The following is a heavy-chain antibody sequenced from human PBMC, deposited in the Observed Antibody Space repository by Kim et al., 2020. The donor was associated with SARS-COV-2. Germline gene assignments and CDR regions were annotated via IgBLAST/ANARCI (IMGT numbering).Heavy chain of an antibody. D-gene: IGHD2-8*01. V-gene: IGHV3-66*01. CDR3: ARENGPD. CDR2: SDGST. J-gene: IGHJ4*02. Sequence: SDGSTYYADSVKARFTISRDNAKNTRYLKMNSLGDEDTAVYYCARENGPDWGQGTLVTVSS.